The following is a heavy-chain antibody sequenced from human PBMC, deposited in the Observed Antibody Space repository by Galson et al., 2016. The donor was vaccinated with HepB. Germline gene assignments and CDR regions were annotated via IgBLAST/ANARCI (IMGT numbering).Heavy chain of an antibody. Sequence: CAISGDSVSSNSAAWNWVRQSPSRGLEWLGRTYYRSKWYNDYAISVKSRITINPDTSKNQFSLHLKSVTPEDTALYYCVRDRVGIDYDLFDFWGQGTLVNVFS. CDR1: GDSVSSNSAA. D-gene: IGHD3-22*01. CDR2: TYYRSKWYN. CDR3: VRDRVGIDYDLFDF. V-gene: IGHV6-1*01. J-gene: IGHJ4*02.